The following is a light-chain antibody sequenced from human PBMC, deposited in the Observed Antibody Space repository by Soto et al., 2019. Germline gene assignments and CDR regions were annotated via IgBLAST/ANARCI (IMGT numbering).Light chain of an antibody. Sequence: EIVMTQSPATLSVSPGERATLSCRASQSVSNSLVWYQQKPGQAPRMLIYEASTRAPGIPARFIGSRSGTKFTLTISSLQFEDFAVYYCQHRGAFGQGTKVDIK. CDR1: QSVSNS. V-gene: IGKV3-15*01. J-gene: IGKJ1*01. CDR2: EAS. CDR3: QHRGA.